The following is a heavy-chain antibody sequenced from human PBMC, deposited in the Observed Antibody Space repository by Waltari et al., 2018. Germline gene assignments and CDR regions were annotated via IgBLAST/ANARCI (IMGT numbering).Heavy chain of an antibody. V-gene: IGHV4-39*02. J-gene: IGHJ4*02. D-gene: IGHD3-16*01. Sequence: QLQMHESGPGLVKSSETLSLTCTVSVDSMTNSNYYWAWIRQPPGKGLEWIGDIYYSGTSFYNPSLMSRLTISADTSKNHFSLSLTSVTVADTAIYYCARRPMGAAFDYWGQGVLVTISS. CDR3: ARRPMGAAFDY. CDR1: VDSMTNSNYY. CDR2: IYYSGTS.